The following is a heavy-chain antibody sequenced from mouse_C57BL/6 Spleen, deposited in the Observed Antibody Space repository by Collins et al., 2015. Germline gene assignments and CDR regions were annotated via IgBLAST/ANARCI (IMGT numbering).Heavy chain of an antibody. V-gene: IGHV1-76*01. J-gene: IGHJ4*01. D-gene: IGHD2-2*01. CDR1: GYTFTDYY. Sequence: QVQLKQSGAELVRPGASVKLSCKASGYTFTDYYXNWVKQRPGQGLEWIARIYPGSGNTYYNEKFKGKATLTAEKSSSTAYMQLSSLTSEDSAVYFCASPLIYFGYDGNYYAMDYWGQGTSVTVSS. CDR3: ASPLIYFGYDGNYYAMDY. CDR2: IYPGSGNT.